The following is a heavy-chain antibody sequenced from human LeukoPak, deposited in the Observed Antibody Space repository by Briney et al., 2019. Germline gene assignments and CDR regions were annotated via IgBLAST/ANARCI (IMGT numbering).Heavy chain of an antibody. Sequence: PGGSLRLSSEASGFTFSRSWMFWVRQAPGKGLEWVAHINPDGSNKYHIESVKGRFSSSRDNAKNSLYLQMNSLRAEDTAIYYCAKGSAWSADYWGQGTLVTVSS. J-gene: IGHJ4*02. CDR2: INPDGSNK. CDR3: AKGSAWSADY. CDR1: GFTFSRSW. D-gene: IGHD2-15*01. V-gene: IGHV3-7*03.